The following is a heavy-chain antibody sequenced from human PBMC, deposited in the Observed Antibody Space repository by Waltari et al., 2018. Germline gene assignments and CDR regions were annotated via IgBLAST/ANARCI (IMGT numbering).Heavy chain of an antibody. CDR1: EFTFRSYA. J-gene: IGHJ6*02. CDR2: ISYNERNI. Sequence: QVQLVESGGGVVQPGRSLRLSCAASEFTFRSYAMHWVRQAPGKGLEWVAVISYNERNIYYVDSVKGRFIISRDNSRKMLYLQMNSLRTEDTDVYYCARDYCDRTNCHGMDVWGQGTTVTVSS. V-gene: IGHV3-30*04. D-gene: IGHD3-22*01. CDR3: ARDYCDRTNCHGMDV.